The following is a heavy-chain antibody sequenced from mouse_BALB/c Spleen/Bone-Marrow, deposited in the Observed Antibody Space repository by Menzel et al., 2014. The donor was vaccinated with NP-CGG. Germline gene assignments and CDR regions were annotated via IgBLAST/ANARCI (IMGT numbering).Heavy chain of an antibody. Sequence: QVQLKHSGPELVGPGASVKISCKGSSYTFTDYAMHWVKQSHAKSLEWIGVISTYYGNTNYNQKFKGKATMTVDKSSSTAYIELARLTSEDSAVYYCARGDYDYAMDYWGQGTSVTVSA. CDR2: ISTYYGNT. V-gene: IGHV1-67*01. CDR3: ARGDYDYAMDY. J-gene: IGHJ4*01. CDR1: SYTFTDYA. D-gene: IGHD2-4*01.